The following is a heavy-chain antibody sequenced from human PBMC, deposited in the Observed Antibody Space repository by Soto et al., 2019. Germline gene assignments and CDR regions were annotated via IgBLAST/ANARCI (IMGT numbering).Heavy chain of an antibody. V-gene: IGHV3-48*01. Sequence: EVQLVESGGGLVQPGGSLRLSCAASGFTFSAYSMNWVRQAPGKGLEWVSDISSSSSNTYYADSVKGRFTISRDNDKNSLYLQMNSLRAEDTAVYRCARWVGGESRSLDYWGQGTLVTVSS. D-gene: IGHD2-15*01. CDR1: GFTFSAYS. CDR2: ISSSSSNT. CDR3: ARWVGGESRSLDY. J-gene: IGHJ4*02.